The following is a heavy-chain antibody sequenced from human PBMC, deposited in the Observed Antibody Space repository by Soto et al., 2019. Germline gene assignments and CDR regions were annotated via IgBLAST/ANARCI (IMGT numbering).Heavy chain of an antibody. J-gene: IGHJ4*02. D-gene: IGHD2-2*01. V-gene: IGHV4-61*03. Sequence: SETLSLTCTVSGGSVSSGSYYWSWIRQPPGKGLEWIGYIYYSGSTNYNPSLKSRVTMSMDTSKNSFSVNLTSVTAADTAVYFCARLVVVAPVANVWGQGTLVTVSS. CDR2: IYYSGST. CDR3: ARLVVVAPVANV. CDR1: GGSVSSGSYY.